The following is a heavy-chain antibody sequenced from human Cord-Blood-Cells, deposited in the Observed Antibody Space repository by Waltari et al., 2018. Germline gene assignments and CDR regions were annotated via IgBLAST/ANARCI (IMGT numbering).Heavy chain of an antibody. CDR2: INPNRGGR. CDR3: ARSGIAARHAFDI. CDR1: GYTFTGYH. D-gene: IGHD6-6*01. V-gene: IGHV1-2*02. Sequence: QVQLVQSAAEVKKPGASVKVSCKASGYTFTGYHTHWVRKAPGQGLEWMGWINPNRGGRNYAQKLQGRVTMTRDTSISTAYMELSRLRSDDTAVYYCARSGIAARHAFDIWGQGTMVTVSS. J-gene: IGHJ3*02.